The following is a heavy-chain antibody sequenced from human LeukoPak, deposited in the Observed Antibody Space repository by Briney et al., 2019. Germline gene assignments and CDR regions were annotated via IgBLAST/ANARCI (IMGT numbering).Heavy chain of an antibody. CDR1: GVSISSSSYF. CDR3: ARRPPSAVAGKVFDY. J-gene: IGHJ4*02. Sequence: SETLSLTCTVSGVSISSSSYFWGWIRQPPGKGLEWIGSIYYSGSTYYNPSLKSRVTISVDTSKNQFSLKLNSVTAADTAVYYCARRPPSAVAGKVFDYWGQGTLVTVSS. V-gene: IGHV4-39*01. D-gene: IGHD6-19*01. CDR2: IYYSGST.